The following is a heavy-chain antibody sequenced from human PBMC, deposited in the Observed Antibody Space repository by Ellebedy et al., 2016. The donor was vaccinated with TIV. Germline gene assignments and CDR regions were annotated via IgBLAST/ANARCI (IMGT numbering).Heavy chain of an antibody. J-gene: IGHJ6*02. V-gene: IGHV1-18*01. CDR2: VSAYSGNT. CDR1: GYTFIDYG. CDR3: ARYSGSGTYYRNGMDV. D-gene: IGHD3-10*01. Sequence: AASVKVSCKSSGYTFIDYGITWVRQAPGQGLDWIGWVSAYSGNTNYAENVQGRVTMTTDTSTDTAYMELRSLRSDDTAVYYCARYSGSGTYYRNGMDVWGQGTTVTVSS.